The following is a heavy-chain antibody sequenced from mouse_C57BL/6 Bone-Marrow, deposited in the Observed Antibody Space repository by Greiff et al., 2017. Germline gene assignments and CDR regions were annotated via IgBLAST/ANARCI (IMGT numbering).Heavy chain of an antibody. CDR2: IYYSGTI. V-gene: IGHV3-5*01. CDR1: GISITTGNYR. CDR3: ARDYAPSLLRRAY. D-gene: IGHD1-2*01. Sequence: DVKLQESGPGLVKPSQTVFLTCTVTGISITTGNYRWSWIRQFPGNKLEWIGYIYYSGTITYNPSLTSRTTITRDTPKNQFFLEMNSLTAEDTATYYCARDYAPSLLRRAYWGQGTLVTVSA. J-gene: IGHJ3*01.